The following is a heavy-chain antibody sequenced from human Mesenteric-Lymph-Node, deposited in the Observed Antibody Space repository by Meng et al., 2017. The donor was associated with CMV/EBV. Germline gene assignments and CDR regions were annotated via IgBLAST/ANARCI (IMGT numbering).Heavy chain of an antibody. CDR3: ARLLGPYSSSEMDWFDP. D-gene: IGHD6-13*01. Sequence: GTFSSYAISWVRQAPGQGLEWMGGIIPIFGTANYAQKFQGRVTITADKSTSTAYMELSSLRSEDTAVYYCARLLGPYSSSEMDWFDPWGQGTLVT. CDR2: IIPIFGTA. J-gene: IGHJ5*02. V-gene: IGHV1-69*06. CDR1: GTFSSYA.